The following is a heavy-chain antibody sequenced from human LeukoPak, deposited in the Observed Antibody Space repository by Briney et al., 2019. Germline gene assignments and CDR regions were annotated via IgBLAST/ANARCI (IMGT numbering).Heavy chain of an antibody. CDR3: AKVRGSGTYYNYYFDY. CDR1: GFTFSSYA. J-gene: IGHJ4*02. D-gene: IGHD3-10*01. CDR2: VSGSGGST. Sequence: PGGSLRLSCAASGFTFSSYAMHWVRQAPGKGLEWVSGVSGSGGSTYYADSVKGRFTISRDNSKNTLYLQMNSLRAEDTAIYYCAKVRGSGTYYNYYFDYWGQGTLVTVSS. V-gene: IGHV3-23*01.